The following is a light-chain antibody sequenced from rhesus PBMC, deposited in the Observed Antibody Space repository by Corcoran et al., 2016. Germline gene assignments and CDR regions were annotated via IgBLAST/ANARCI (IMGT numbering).Light chain of an antibody. CDR2: AAS. Sequence: DIQMTQSPSSLSASVGDRVTITCQASQGISNWLAWYQQKPGKAPTLLIYAASSLQTGVPSRFSGSGSGTEFTLTISSLQPEDFATYYCQQHNSNPRTFGQGTKVEIK. CDR3: QQHNSNPRT. J-gene: IGKJ1*01. V-gene: IGKV1-33*02. CDR1: QGISNW.